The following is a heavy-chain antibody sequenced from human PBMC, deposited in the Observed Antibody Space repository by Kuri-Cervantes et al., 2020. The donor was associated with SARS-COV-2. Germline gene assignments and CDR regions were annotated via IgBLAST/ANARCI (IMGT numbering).Heavy chain of an antibody. CDR2: IYHTGST. CDR1: GGSISSESYY. D-gene: IGHD1-1*01. Sequence: SETLSLTCTVSGGSISSESYYWSWIRQPPGRGLEWVGHIYHTGSTNYNPSLKSRLTISVDTSKSQFSLKLSSVTAADTAVYYCARLFSPWSVVGDYWGQGTLVTVSS. V-gene: IGHV4-61*01. J-gene: IGHJ4*02. CDR3: ARLFSPWSVVGDY.